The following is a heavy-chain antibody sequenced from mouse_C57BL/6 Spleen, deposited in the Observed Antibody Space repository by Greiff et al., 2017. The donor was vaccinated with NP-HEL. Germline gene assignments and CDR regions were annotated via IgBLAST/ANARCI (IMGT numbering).Heavy chain of an antibody. CDR1: GFTFSSYA. J-gene: IGHJ2*01. D-gene: IGHD1-1*01. V-gene: IGHV5-4*01. CDR2: ISDGGSYT. Sequence: EVKLMESGGGLVKPGGSLKLSCAASGFTFSSYAMSWVRQTPEKRLEWVATISDGGSYTYYPDNVKGRFTISRDNAKNNLYLQMSHLKSEDTAMYYCARDSGPHYYGSSLDYWGQGTTLTVSS. CDR3: ARDSGPHYYGSSLDY.